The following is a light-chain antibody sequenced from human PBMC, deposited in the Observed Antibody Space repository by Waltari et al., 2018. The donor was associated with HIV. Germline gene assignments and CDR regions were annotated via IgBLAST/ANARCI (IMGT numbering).Light chain of an antibody. CDR3: CSYAGSSTLEV. Sequence: QSALTQPASVSGSPGQSITISCTGPSSDVGMYNLVSWYQQHPGKAPKLMIYEGSKRPSGVSNRFSGSKSGNTASLTISGLQAEDEADYYCCSYAGSSTLEVFGGGTKLTVL. J-gene: IGLJ2*01. V-gene: IGLV2-23*01. CDR1: SSDVGMYNL. CDR2: EGS.